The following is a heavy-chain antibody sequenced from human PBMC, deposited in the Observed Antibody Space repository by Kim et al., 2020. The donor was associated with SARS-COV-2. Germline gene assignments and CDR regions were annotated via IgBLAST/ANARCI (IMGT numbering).Heavy chain of an antibody. D-gene: IGHD3-10*01. V-gene: IGHV3-9*01. J-gene: IGHJ6*02. Sequence: GGSLRLSCAASGFTFDDYAMHWVRQAPGKGLEWVSGISWNSGSIGYADSVKGRFTISRDNAKNSLYLQMNSLRAEDTALYYCAKDMRPLLLWFGELLTYGMDVWGQGTTVTVSS. CDR3: AKDMRPLLLWFGELLTYGMDV. CDR2: ISWNSGSI. CDR1: GFTFDDYA.